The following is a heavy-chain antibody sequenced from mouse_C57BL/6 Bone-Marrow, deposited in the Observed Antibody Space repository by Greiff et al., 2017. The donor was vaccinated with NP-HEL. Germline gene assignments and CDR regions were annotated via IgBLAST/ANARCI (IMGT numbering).Heavy chain of an antibody. D-gene: IGHD2-4*01. CDR2: IRNKANGYTT. CDR1: GFTFTDYY. V-gene: IGHV7-3*01. Sequence: DVQLVESGGGLVQPGGSLSLSCAASGFTFTDYYMSWVRQPPGKALEWLGFIRNKANGYTTEYSASVKGRFTISRDNSQSILYLQMNALRAEDSATYYCARVGDYDYGWFAYWGQGTLVTVSA. J-gene: IGHJ3*01. CDR3: ARVGDYDYGWFAY.